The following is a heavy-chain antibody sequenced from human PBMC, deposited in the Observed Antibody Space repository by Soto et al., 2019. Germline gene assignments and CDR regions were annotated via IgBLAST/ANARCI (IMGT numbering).Heavy chain of an antibody. CDR1: GFTFSSYA. CDR3: AKDHDYYDSSAQAFDI. D-gene: IGHD3-22*01. CDR2: ISGSGGST. Sequence: QPGGSLRLSCAASGFTFSSYAMSWVRQAPGEGLEWVSAISGSGGSTYYADSVKGRFTISRDNSKNTLYLQMNSLRAEDTAVYYCAKDHDYYDSSAQAFDIWGQGTMVTVSS. J-gene: IGHJ3*02. V-gene: IGHV3-23*01.